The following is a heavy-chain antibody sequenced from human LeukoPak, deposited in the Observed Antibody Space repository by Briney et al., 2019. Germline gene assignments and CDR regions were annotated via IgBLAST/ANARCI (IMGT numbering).Heavy chain of an antibody. CDR1: GGSISSSSYY. CDR2: IYYSGST. V-gene: IGHV4-39*07. D-gene: IGHD6-13*01. Sequence: PSETLSLTCTVSGGSISSSSYYWGWIRQPPGKGLEWIGSIYYSGSTYYNPSLKSRVTISVDTSKNQFSLKLSSVTAADTAVYYCARGYSSSWYFNWFDPWGQGTLVTVSS. J-gene: IGHJ5*02. CDR3: ARGYSSSWYFNWFDP.